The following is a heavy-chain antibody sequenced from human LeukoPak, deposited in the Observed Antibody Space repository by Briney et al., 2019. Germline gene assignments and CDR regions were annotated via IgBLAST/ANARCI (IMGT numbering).Heavy chain of an antibody. V-gene: IGHV3-30*02. J-gene: IGHJ4*02. CDR3: LWWDY. CDR2: IRYDGSNK. D-gene: IGHD2-21*01. Sequence: PGGSLRLSCAASGFTFSSYGMHWVRQAPGKGLEWVAFIRYDGSNKYYADSVKGRFTISRDDSKNTVYLQMNSLKTEDTAVYYCLWWDYWGQGTLVTVSS. CDR1: GFTFSSYG.